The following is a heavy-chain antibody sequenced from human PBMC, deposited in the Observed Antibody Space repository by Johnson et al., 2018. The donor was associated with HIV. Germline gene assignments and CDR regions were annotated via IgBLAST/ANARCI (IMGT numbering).Heavy chain of an antibody. CDR1: GFTFSSYG. D-gene: IGHD4-17*01. CDR3: AKGGMTTVTSGAFDF. Sequence: QVQLVESGGGVVQPGRSLRLSCAASGFTFSSYGMHWVRQAPGKGLEWVAVISYDGNNNYYADSVKGRFTISRDNSKNTLYLQMNSLRAEETAVYYCAKGGMTTVTSGAFDFWGQGTMVTISS. J-gene: IGHJ3*01. V-gene: IGHV3-30*18. CDR2: ISYDGNNN.